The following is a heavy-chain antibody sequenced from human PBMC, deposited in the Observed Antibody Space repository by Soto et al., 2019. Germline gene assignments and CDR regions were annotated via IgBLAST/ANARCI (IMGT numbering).Heavy chain of an antibody. J-gene: IGHJ5*02. V-gene: IGHV3-23*01. D-gene: IGHD4-17*01. Sequence: PXGSLRLSCVAAGFTLSSYAMSWVRQAPGKGLEWVSGINGRGDSTSQADSVKGRFTISRDNSKNTLYLQMNSLRAADTAVYYCAKRAYGGITSWFDHWGQGTAVTVSS. CDR1: GFTLSSYA. CDR3: AKRAYGGITSWFDH. CDR2: INGRGDST.